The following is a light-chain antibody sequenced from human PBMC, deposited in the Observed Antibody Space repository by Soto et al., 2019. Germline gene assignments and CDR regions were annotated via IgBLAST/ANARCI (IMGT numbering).Light chain of an antibody. V-gene: IGKV1-5*01. CDR2: DDS. Sequence: DIQMTQSPSTLSASVEDRVTITCRASQSISSWLAWYQQKTGKAPKLLIYDDSSLESGVPSRLSGSGSGTEFNLTISRLQPGDFAVYYCQQYGSSPITFGQGTRLEIK. J-gene: IGKJ5*01. CDR3: QQYGSSPIT. CDR1: QSISSW.